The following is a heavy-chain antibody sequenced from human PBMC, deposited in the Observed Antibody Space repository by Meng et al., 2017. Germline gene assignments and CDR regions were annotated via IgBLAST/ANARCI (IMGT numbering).Heavy chain of an antibody. CDR3: ARESHSSGWTY. Sequence: VQWVESGGGLVKPGGSLTLSCAASGFTFSSYSMNWVRQAPGKGLEWVSSISSSSSYIYYADSVKGRFTISRDNAKNSLYLQMNSLRAEDTAVYYCARESHSSGWTYWGQGTLVTVSS. CDR2: ISSSSSYI. V-gene: IGHV3-21*01. J-gene: IGHJ4*02. CDR1: GFTFSSYS. D-gene: IGHD6-19*01.